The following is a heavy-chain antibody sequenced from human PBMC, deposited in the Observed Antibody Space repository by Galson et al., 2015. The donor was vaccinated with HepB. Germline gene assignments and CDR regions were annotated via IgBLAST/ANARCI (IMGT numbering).Heavy chain of an antibody. Sequence: SLRLSCAASGFTLRSCNMNWVRQAPGKGLEWVSSISSSSIKIYYDDSVKGRFTFSSDNAKNPHFQIMNSLRAEDTALYYCAREWGGYSYYMDVWGKGTAVTVSS. CDR3: AREWGGYSYYMDV. V-gene: IGHV3-21*01. D-gene: IGHD3-16*01. CDR2: ISSSSIKI. CDR1: GFTLRSCN. J-gene: IGHJ6*03.